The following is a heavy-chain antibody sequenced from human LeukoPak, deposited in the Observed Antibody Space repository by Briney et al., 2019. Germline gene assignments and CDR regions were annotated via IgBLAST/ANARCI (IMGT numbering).Heavy chain of an antibody. D-gene: IGHD1-26*01. Sequence: ASVKVSCKASGYTFTSYYMHRVRQAPGQGLEWMGIVNPSGGSTSYAQKFQGRVTMTRDTSTSTVYMELSSLRSEDTAVYYCARGRSSGSYYRVNFDYWGQGTLVTVSS. CDR1: GYTFTSYY. CDR3: ARGRSSGSYYRVNFDY. CDR2: VNPSGGST. J-gene: IGHJ4*02. V-gene: IGHV1-46*01.